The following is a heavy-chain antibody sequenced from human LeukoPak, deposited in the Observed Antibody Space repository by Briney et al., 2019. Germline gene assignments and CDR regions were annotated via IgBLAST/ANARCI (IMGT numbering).Heavy chain of an antibody. Sequence: SETLSLTCAVYGGSFSGYYWSWIRQHPGKGLEWIGYIYYSGSTYYNPSLKSRVTISVDTSKNQFSLKLSSVTAADTAVYYCARGSVVDDAFDIWGQGTMVTVSS. J-gene: IGHJ3*02. V-gene: IGHV4-31*11. CDR2: IYYSGST. CDR3: ARGSVVDDAFDI. CDR1: GGSFSGYY. D-gene: IGHD2-2*01.